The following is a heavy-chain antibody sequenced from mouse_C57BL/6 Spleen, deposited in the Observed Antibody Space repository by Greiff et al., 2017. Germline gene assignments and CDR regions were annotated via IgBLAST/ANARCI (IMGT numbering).Heavy chain of an antibody. Sequence: EVKLVESGGGLGKRGGSRKVAWAEGGGRGGEEGRDGGGQAAEKGLEWGADSSSCSSTIDYAETVKWRFTISRDNAKNTLFLQMTSLRSEDTAMYYCARDDGYYVYAMDYWGQGTSVTVSS. J-gene: IGHJ4*01. CDR2: SSSCSSTI. D-gene: IGHD2-3*01. CDR1: GGRGGEEG. CDR3: ARDDGYYVYAMDY. V-gene: IGHV5-17*01.